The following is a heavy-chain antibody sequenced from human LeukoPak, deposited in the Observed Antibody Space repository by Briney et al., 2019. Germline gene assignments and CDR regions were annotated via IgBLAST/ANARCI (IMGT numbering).Heavy chain of an antibody. J-gene: IGHJ4*02. CDR3: VRDLIVVWTPRADFYH. D-gene: IGHD2-15*01. CDR2: INERATII. Sequence: GGSLTLSCTASGFTFSNYWMHWVRQAPGKGLEWVARINERATIISYADSVKGRFTISRENARNTLYLQMNSLTAEDTAVYYCVRDLIVVWTPRADFYHWGQGTLVTVSS. V-gene: IGHV3-74*01. CDR1: GFTFSNYW.